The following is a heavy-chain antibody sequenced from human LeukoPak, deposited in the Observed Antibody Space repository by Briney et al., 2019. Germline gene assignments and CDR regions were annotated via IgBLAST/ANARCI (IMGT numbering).Heavy chain of an antibody. D-gene: IGHD3-22*01. CDR3: ARGYYYDSSGYYSPDY. CDR2: INPSGGST. Sequence: WASVKVSCKASGYTFTSYYMHWVRQAPGQGLEWMGIINPSGGSTSYAQKFQGRGTMTRDMSTSTVYMELSSLRSEDTAVYYCARGYYYDSSGYYSPDYWGQGTLVTVSS. J-gene: IGHJ4*02. V-gene: IGHV1-46*01. CDR1: GYTFTSYY.